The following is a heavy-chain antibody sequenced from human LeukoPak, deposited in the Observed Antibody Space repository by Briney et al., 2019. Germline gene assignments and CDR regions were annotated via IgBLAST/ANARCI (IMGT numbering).Heavy chain of an antibody. D-gene: IGHD2-2*01. CDR2: ISGGGGST. V-gene: IGHV3-23*01. CDR3: ASVPAAMKYYYYGMDV. J-gene: IGHJ6*02. CDR1: GFNFSSYA. Sequence: GESLRLSCAASGFNFSSYAMSWVRQAPGKGLEWVSAISGGGGSTYYADSVKGRFTISRDNSKNTLYLQMNSLRAEDTAVYYCASVPAAMKYYYYGMDVWGQGTTVTVSS.